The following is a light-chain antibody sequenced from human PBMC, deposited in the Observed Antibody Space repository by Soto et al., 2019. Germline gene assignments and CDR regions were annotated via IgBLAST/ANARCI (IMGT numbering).Light chain of an antibody. Sequence: EIVLTQSPATLSLSPGERATLSCRASQSVSSYLAWYQQKPGQAPRLLIYDASNRATGIPARFSGSGSGTDFTLTISSIETDDFAVYYCQQRSDWPSTFGGGTKVQIK. V-gene: IGKV3-11*01. CDR2: DAS. J-gene: IGKJ4*01. CDR1: QSVSSY. CDR3: QQRSDWPST.